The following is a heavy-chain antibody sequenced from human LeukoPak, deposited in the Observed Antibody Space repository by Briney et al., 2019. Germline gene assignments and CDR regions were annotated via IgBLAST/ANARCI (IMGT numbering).Heavy chain of an antibody. Sequence: SQTLSLTCTVSGGSISSGDYYWSWFRQPPGKGLEWIGYIYYSGSTYYNPSLKSRVTISVDTSKNQFSLKLSSVTAADTAVYYCARGRYDFWSGYPFDYWGQGTLVTVSS. CDR3: ARGRYDFWSGYPFDY. J-gene: IGHJ4*02. V-gene: IGHV4-30-4*01. D-gene: IGHD3-3*01. CDR1: GGSISSGDYY. CDR2: IYYSGST.